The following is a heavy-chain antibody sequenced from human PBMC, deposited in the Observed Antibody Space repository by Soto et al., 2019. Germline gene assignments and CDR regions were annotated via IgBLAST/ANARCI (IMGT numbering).Heavy chain of an antibody. V-gene: IGHV4-34*01. CDR3: ANRPAGYADGWYNT. Sequence: PSETLSLTCSFYGGSFSDYYWTWIRQPPGKGLEWIGEINRCENTNYTPSLKSRVTISVDTSQNQLSLKLTSVTAADTAVYFCANRPAGYADGWYNTWGQGTLVTVSS. CDR2: INRCENT. CDR1: GGSFSDYY. J-gene: IGHJ5*02. D-gene: IGHD2-15*01.